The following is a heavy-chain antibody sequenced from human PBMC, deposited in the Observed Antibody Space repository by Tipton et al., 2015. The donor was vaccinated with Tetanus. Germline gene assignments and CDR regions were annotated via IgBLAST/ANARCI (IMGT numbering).Heavy chain of an antibody. Sequence: GLVKPSETLSITCTVSGGSMSNNYWSWIRQPPGKGLEWIGYIFYAGSTNSNPSLKSRVTISVDKAKNQFSLKLTSVTAADTAVYYCARATEHDIMTGYDNWGPGTQVTVSS. D-gene: IGHD3-9*01. J-gene: IGHJ4*02. CDR3: ARATEHDIMTGYDN. V-gene: IGHV4-59*01. CDR1: GGSMSNNY. CDR2: IFYAGST.